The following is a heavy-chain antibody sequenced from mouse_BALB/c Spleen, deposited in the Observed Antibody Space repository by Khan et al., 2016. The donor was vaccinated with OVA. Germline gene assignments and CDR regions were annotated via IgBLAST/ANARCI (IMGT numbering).Heavy chain of an antibody. CDR3: VKDRGYDAVDY. V-gene: IGHV2-3*01. CDR1: GFSLTSYG. J-gene: IGHJ4*01. CDR2: IWGDGNT. Sequence: VELVESGPGLVAPSQSLSITCTVSGFSLTSYGVSWVRQPPGKGLEWLGVIWGDGNTNFHSALRSRLSISKDNSKSQVFLKLNSLQTDDTATYYCVKDRGYDAVDYWGQGTSVTVSS.